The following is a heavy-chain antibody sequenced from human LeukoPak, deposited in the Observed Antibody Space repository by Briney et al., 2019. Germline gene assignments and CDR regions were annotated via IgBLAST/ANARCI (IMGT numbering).Heavy chain of an antibody. J-gene: IGHJ5*02. V-gene: IGHV3-30*18. Sequence: GRSLRLSCAASGFTFSSYGMHWVRQAPGKGLEWVAVISYDGSNKYYADSVKGRFTISRDNSKNTLYLQMNSLRAEDTAVYYCAKEGLWFGELLPNTDNWFDPWGQGTLVTVSS. CDR2: ISYDGSNK. D-gene: IGHD3-10*01. CDR1: GFTFSSYG. CDR3: AKEGLWFGELLPNTDNWFDP.